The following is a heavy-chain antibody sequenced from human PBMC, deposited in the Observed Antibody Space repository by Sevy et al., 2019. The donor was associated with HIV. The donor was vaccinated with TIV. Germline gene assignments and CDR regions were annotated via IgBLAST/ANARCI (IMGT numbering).Heavy chain of an antibody. CDR2: FSFGCGRI. CDR1: GFTFSNYA. D-gene: IGHD2-2*01. J-gene: IGHJ4*02. Sequence: GSLRLSCAASGFTFSNYAMSWVRQAPGKGLEWVSTFSFGCGRINYADSVKGRFTISRDNSKNTLYLQMNSLRAEDTALYYCAREGCSKPHDYWGQGTLVTVSS. V-gene: IGHV3-23*01. CDR3: AREGCSKPHDY.